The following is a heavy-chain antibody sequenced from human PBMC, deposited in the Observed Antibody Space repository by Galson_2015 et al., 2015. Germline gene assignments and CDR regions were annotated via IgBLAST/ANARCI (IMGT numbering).Heavy chain of an antibody. CDR3: ARVDSSSWYPFDS. Sequence: SLRLSCAASGLIVNTNYMTWVRQAPEKGLQWVSILYPDYTTYYADSVKGRFILSSDDSENTVYLQMNTLRPEDTAVYYGARVDSSSWYPFDSWGKGTLVTVSS. V-gene: IGHV3-53*01. CDR2: LYPDYTT. J-gene: IGHJ4*02. D-gene: IGHD6-13*01. CDR1: GLIVNTNY.